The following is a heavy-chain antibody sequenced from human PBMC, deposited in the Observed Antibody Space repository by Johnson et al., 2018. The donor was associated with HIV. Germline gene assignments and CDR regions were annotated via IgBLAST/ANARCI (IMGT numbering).Heavy chain of an antibody. D-gene: IGHD3/OR15-3a*01. Sequence: QVQLVESGGGFQPGGSLRLSCAASGFTFNNYGMHWVRQAPGKGLEWVAFIRYDGSNNYYADSVKGLSTISRDNSNNTLFLQMNSLRADDTGVYYCAKDKFMFLDNPVDAFDVWGQGTMVTFSS. CDR2: IRYDGSNN. J-gene: IGHJ3*01. V-gene: IGHV3-30*02. CDR1: GFTFNNYG. CDR3: AKDKFMFLDNPVDAFDV.